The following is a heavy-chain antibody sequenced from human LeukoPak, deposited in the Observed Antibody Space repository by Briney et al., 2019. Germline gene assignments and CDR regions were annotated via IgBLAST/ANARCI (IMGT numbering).Heavy chain of an antibody. D-gene: IGHD5-18*01. Sequence: SETLSLTCTVSGGSISSGSYYWSWIRQPAGKGLEWIGRIYTSGSTNYNPSLKSRVTMSVDTSKNQFSLKLSSVTAADTAVYYCAREGYSYGYYYYYYMDVWGKGTTVTISS. CDR1: GGSISSGSYY. J-gene: IGHJ6*03. V-gene: IGHV4-61*02. CDR2: IYTSGST. CDR3: AREGYSYGYYYYYYMDV.